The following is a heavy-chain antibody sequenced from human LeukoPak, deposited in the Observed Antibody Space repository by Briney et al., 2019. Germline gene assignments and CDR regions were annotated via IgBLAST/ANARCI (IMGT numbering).Heavy chain of an antibody. Sequence: ASVKVSCKASGYTFTSYGISWVRQAPGQGLEWMGWINPNSGGTNYAQKFQGRVTMTRDTSISTAYMELSRLRSDDTAVYYCARRVGATSFFDPWGQGTLVTVSS. V-gene: IGHV1-2*02. CDR2: INPNSGGT. J-gene: IGHJ5*02. CDR1: GYTFTSYG. CDR3: ARRVGATSFFDP. D-gene: IGHD1-26*01.